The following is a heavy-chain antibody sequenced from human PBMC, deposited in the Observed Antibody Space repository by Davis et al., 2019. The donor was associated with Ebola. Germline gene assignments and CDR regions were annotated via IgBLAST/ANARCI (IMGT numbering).Heavy chain of an antibody. J-gene: IGHJ6*02. D-gene: IGHD6-19*01. CDR2: IYYSGSI. V-gene: IGHV4-59*01. CDR1: GGSISSYY. CDR3: AREPIFGSGWYPHYYGMDV. Sequence: MPSETLSLTCTVSGGSISSYYWSWIRQPPGKGLEWIGYIYYSGSINYNPSLQSRVTISVDTSNNQFSLKMSTVTAADTAVYYCAREPIFGSGWYPHYYGMDVWGQGTTVTVSS.